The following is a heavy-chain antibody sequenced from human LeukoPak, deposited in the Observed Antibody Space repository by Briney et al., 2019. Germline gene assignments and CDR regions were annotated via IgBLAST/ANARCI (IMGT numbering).Heavy chain of an antibody. J-gene: IGHJ2*01. V-gene: IGHV3-72*01. CDR2: SKARAESYTT. D-gene: IGHD5-12*01. CDR1: GFTFNDYY. Sequence: GGSLRLSCAASGFTFNDYYMDWVRQAPGKGLEWVGRSKARAESYTTYYAASVKGRFTISRDNSKNLLYLQMNSLRVEDTAVYYCAKAGGYDYYWYFDLWGRGTLLTVSS. CDR3: AKAGGYDYYWYFDL.